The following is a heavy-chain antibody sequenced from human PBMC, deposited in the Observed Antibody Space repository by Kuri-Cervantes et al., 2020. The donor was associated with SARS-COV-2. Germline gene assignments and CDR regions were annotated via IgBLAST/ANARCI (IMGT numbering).Heavy chain of an antibody. CDR2: IKQDGSEK. CDR3: ARLHTDIVVVPAAIRSHYYYYYMDV. Sequence: GESLKISCAASGFTFSSYWMSWVRQAPGKGLEWVANIKQDGSEKYYVDSVKGRFTISRDNAKNSLYLQMNSLRAEDTAVYYCARLHTDIVVVPAAIRSHYYYYYMDVWGKGTTVTVSS. D-gene: IGHD2-2*02. V-gene: IGHV3-7*01. CDR1: GFTFSSYW. J-gene: IGHJ6*03.